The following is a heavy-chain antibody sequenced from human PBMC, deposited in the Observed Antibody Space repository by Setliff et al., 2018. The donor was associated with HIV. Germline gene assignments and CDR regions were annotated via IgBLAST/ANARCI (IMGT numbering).Heavy chain of an antibody. V-gene: IGHV3-30*04. CDR1: GFTFSSHQ. J-gene: IGHJ4*02. CDR2: ISYGGGLK. CDR3: ARDPLVGAPDYFDY. D-gene: IGHD1-26*01. Sequence: LRLSCAGSGFTFSSHQMSWVRQAPGKGLEWVAVISYGGGLKLYADSVKGRFTISRDFSDNTLYLQMNSLRPEDTAMYYCARDPLVGAPDYFDYWGQGTLVTVSS.